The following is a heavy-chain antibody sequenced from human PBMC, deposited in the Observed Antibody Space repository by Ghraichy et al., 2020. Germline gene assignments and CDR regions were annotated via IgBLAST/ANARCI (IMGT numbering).Heavy chain of an antibody. Sequence: GGSLRLSCAASGFSFGSFAISWVRQTPGKGLAWVSSISGGGEDTSYADSVRGRFTISRDNSKKTVYLQMNSLSAEDTAIYYCAKDPAYNFGSGYYDRFDNWGQGTLVTVS. J-gene: IGHJ4*02. CDR3: AKDPAYNFGSGYYDRFDN. V-gene: IGHV3-23*01. CDR2: ISGGGEDT. CDR1: GFSFGSFA. D-gene: IGHD3-3*01.